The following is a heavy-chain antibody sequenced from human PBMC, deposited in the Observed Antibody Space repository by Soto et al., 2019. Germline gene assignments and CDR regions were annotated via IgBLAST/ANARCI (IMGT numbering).Heavy chain of an antibody. Sequence: SETLSLSCAVYGGSFSGYYWSWIRQPPGKGLEWIGEINHSGSTNYNPSLKSRVTISVDTSKNQFSLKLSSVTAADTAVYYCARLRDFGPDYWGQGTLVTVSS. CDR1: GGSFSGYY. V-gene: IGHV4-34*01. J-gene: IGHJ4*02. CDR2: INHSGST. D-gene: IGHD3-10*01. CDR3: ARLRDFGPDY.